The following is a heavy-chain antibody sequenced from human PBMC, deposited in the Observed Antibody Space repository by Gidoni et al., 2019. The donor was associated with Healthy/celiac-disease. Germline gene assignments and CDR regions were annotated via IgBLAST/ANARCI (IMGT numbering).Heavy chain of an antibody. CDR2: IYYSGST. Sequence: QVQLHESGPGLVKPSETLSPTCTVSGGSISSYYWSWIRQPPGKGLEWIGYIYYSGSTNYSPSLKSRVTISVDTSKNQFSLKLSSVTAADTAVYYCAREDTWGQGTLVTVSS. CDR3: AREDT. V-gene: IGHV4-59*01. CDR1: GGSISSYY. J-gene: IGHJ5*02.